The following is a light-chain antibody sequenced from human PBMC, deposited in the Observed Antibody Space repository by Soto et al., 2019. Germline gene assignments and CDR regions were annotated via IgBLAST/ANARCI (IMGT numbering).Light chain of an antibody. V-gene: IGKV1-12*01. J-gene: IGKJ5*01. CDR3: QQAYGFPVT. CDR2: AAS. CDR1: QNIISW. Sequence: DIQMTRSPSSVSASVGDSVTITCRASQNIISWLAWYQQKPGRAPKLLIYAASILQSGVPSRFSGSGSGTDFTLTINSLQPEDFATYYCQQAYGFPVTFGQGTRLEIK.